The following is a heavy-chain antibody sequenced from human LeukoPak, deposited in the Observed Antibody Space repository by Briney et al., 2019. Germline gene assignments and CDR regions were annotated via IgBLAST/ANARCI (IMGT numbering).Heavy chain of an antibody. J-gene: IGHJ4*02. V-gene: IGHV3-33*01. D-gene: IGHD3-9*01. CDR1: GFTFSSYG. Sequence: QPGRSLRLSCAASGFTFSSYGMHWVRQAPGKGLEWVAVIWYDGSNKYYADSVKGRFTISRDNSKNTLYLQMNNLRAEDTAVYYCARDQYDILTGYYSTGLDYWGQGTLVTVSS. CDR2: IWYDGSNK. CDR3: ARDQYDILTGYYSTGLDY.